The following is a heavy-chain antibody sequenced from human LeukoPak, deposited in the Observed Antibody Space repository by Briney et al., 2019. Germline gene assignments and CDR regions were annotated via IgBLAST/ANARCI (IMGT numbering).Heavy chain of an antibody. CDR2: INPSGGST. CDR1: GYTFTSYY. D-gene: IGHD2-15*01. J-gene: IGHJ6*03. V-gene: IGHV1-46*01. CDR3: ARRRGGHYYYYYMDV. Sequence: WASVKVSCKASGYTFTSYYMHWVRQAPGQGLEWMGIINPSGGSTSYAQKFQGRVTMTRDMSTSTVYMELSSLRSEDTAVYYCARRRGGHYYYYYMDVWGKGTTVTVSS.